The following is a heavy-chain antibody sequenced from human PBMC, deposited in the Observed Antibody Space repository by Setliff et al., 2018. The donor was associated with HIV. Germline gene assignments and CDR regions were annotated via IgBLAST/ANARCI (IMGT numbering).Heavy chain of an antibody. D-gene: IGHD3-10*01. CDR1: GYTLTSYE. CDR3: ARGRSLVRGSGSPEYYYMDV. V-gene: IGHV1-8*02. CDR2: MNPNSGDT. J-gene: IGHJ6*03. Sequence: ASVKVSCKASGYTLTSYEINWVRQATGQGLEWMGWMNPNSGDTGYAQKFQGRVTMARNTSISKAFMELGSLRSEDTAVYYCARGRSLVRGSGSPEYYYMDVWGKGTTFTVSS.